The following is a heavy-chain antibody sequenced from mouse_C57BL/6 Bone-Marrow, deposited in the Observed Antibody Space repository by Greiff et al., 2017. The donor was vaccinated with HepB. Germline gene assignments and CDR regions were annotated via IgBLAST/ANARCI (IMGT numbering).Heavy chain of an antibody. CDR2: IDPENGDT. CDR3: TSDGYYPAWFAY. V-gene: IGHV14-4*01. CDR1: GFNIKDDY. Sequence: VQLKQSGAELVRPGASVKLSCTASGFNIKDDYMHWVKQRPEQGLEWIGWIDPENGDTEDASKFQGKATITADTSSNSAYLQLSSLTSEDTAVYYCTSDGYYPAWFAYWGQGTLVTVSA. J-gene: IGHJ3*01. D-gene: IGHD2-3*01.